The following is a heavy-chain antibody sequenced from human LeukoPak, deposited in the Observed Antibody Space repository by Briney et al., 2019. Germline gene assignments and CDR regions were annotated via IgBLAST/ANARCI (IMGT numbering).Heavy chain of an antibody. CDR2: MYYSGRS. CDR1: DRYMRRHH. V-gene: IGHV4-59*07. CDR3: ATGRGAYLSKFDY. J-gene: IGHJ4*02. D-gene: IGHD1-26*01. Sequence: SDPLSLPCSVSDRYMRRHHWSWLRQPTGKDLEWIGHMYYSGRSNYNPSLKSRVTISVDTSKNQISLKLSSVTAADTAVYYCATGRGAYLSKFDYWGQGTLVTVSS.